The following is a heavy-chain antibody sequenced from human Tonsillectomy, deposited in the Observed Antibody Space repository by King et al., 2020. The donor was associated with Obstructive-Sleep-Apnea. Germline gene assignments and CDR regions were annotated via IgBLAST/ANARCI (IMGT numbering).Heavy chain of an antibody. CDR3: ARGTAIVGATSRAFDI. V-gene: IGHV4-4*07. D-gene: IGHD1-26*01. Sequence: VQLQESGPGLVKPSETLSLTCTVSGASISSYCWSWIRQSAGKGLEWIGRRYTSGSTNYNPSLKIRFTMSGDTSKNQFSLKLNSVTAADTAVYYCARGTAIVGATSRAFDIWGQGTKVTVSS. CDR1: GASISSYC. CDR2: RYTSGST. J-gene: IGHJ3*02.